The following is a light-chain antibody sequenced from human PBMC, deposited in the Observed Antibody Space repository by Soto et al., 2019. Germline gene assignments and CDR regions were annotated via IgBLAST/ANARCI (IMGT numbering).Light chain of an antibody. CDR3: FSYRSSTTNV. V-gene: IGLV2-14*01. CDR2: EVN. Sequence: QSALTQPASVSGSPGQSITISCAGSNSDIGGYNFVSWYQQHPGKAPKIIIFEVNKRPSGISNRFSGSKSGNTASLTISGLQAEDEADYYCFSYRSSTTNVFGSGTQLTVL. CDR1: NSDIGGYNF. J-gene: IGLJ1*01.